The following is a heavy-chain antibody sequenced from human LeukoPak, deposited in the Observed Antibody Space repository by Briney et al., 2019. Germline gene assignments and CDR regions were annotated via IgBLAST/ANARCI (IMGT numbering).Heavy chain of an antibody. CDR1: GVSFSGYS. J-gene: IGHJ5*02. CDR2: ISSSSSHI. D-gene: IGHD2-2*01. Sequence: GGSLRLSCAASGVSFSGYSMNWVRQAPGKGLEWVSSISSSSSHIYQADSVKGRFTISRDNAKKLLYLQMNSLRAEDTAVYYCARGLLACSSPSCHPGWFDPWGQGTLVTVSS. CDR3: ARGLLACSSPSCHPGWFDP. V-gene: IGHV3-21*01.